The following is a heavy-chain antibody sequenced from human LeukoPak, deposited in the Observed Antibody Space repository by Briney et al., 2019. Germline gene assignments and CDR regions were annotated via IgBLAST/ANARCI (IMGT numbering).Heavy chain of an antibody. Sequence: GGSLRLSCAASEFTFSSYGMHWVRQAPGKGLEWVAVISYDGGNKYYADSVKGRFTISRDNSKNTLYLQMNSLRAEDTAVYYCAKDPNTVAGTGYGMDVWGQGTTVTVSS. V-gene: IGHV3-30*18. CDR2: ISYDGGNK. J-gene: IGHJ6*02. CDR1: EFTFSSYG. CDR3: AKDPNTVAGTGYGMDV. D-gene: IGHD6-19*01.